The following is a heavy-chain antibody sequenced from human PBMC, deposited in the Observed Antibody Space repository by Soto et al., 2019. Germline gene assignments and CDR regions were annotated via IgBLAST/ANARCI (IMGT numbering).Heavy chain of an antibody. CDR1: GFTFSNYA. V-gene: IGHV3-23*01. CDR3: AKTYSSSCHDAFHV. CDR2: ICGSGGGT. D-gene: IGHD2-2*01. J-gene: IGHJ3*01. Sequence: EVQLLESGGGLVQPGGSLRLSCTASGFTFSNYAMSWVRQAPGKGLEWVAAICGSGGGTYYAESLKGRFTISRDNSKNTLLLKLNVVRAEDTALYYCAKTYSSSCHDAFHVWGQGTVVTVSS.